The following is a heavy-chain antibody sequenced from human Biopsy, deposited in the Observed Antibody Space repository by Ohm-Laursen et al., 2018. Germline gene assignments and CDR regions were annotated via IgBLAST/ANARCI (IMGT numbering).Heavy chain of an antibody. CDR3: VKDRGAAGTDYYYGMDV. D-gene: IGHD6-13*01. J-gene: IGHJ6*01. CDR2: ISFDGSDQ. V-gene: IGHV3-30*18. CDR1: RFTFSTYG. Sequence: SLRLSCTASRFTFSTYGMHWVRQAPGKGLEWMAVISFDGSDQRYADSVKGRFTISRDNSKNTLYLQMNSLRAEDTAVFYCVKDRGAAGTDYYYGMDVWGQGTTVTVSS.